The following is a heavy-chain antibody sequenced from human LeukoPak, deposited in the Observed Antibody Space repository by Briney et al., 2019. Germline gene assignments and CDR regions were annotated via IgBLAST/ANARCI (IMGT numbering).Heavy chain of an antibody. CDR2: IYYSGST. Sequence: PSETLSLTCTVSGGSISSYYWSWIRQPPGKGLEWIGYIYYSGSTNYNPSLKSRVTISVDTSKNQFSLKLSSVTAADTAVYYCARDHGYGSGSYHYYYMDVWGKGTTVTISS. CDR3: ARDHGYGSGSYHYYYMDV. CDR1: GGSISSYY. J-gene: IGHJ6*03. V-gene: IGHV4-59*01. D-gene: IGHD3-10*01.